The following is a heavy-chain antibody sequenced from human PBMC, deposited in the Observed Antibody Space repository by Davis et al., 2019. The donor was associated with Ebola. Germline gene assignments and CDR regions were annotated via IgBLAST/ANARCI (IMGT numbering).Heavy chain of an antibody. Sequence: GGSLRLSCKGSGYSFTSYWIGWVRQMPGKGLEWMGIIYPGDSDTRYSPSFQGQVTISADKSISTAYLQWSSLKASDTAMYYCARQYSSPAGSTYYDFWSGYYPPMDVWGQGTTVTVSS. V-gene: IGHV5-51*01. J-gene: IGHJ6*02. D-gene: IGHD3-3*01. CDR1: GYSFTSYW. CDR2: IYPGDSDT. CDR3: ARQYSSPAGSTYYDFWSGYYPPMDV.